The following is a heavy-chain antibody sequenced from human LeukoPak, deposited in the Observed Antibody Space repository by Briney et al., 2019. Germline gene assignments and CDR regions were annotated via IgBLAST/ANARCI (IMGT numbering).Heavy chain of an antibody. V-gene: IGHV1-46*01. CDR1: GYTFTSYY. J-gene: IGHJ4*02. CDR3: ARGQWRGLRLGELSLTPLDY. CDR2: INPSGGST. D-gene: IGHD3-16*02. Sequence: ASVKVSCKASGYTFTSYYMHWVRQAPGQGLEWMGIINPSGGSTSYAQKFQGRVTMTRDMSTSTVYMELSSLRSEDTAVYYCARGQWRGLRLGELSLTPLDYWGQGTLVTVSS.